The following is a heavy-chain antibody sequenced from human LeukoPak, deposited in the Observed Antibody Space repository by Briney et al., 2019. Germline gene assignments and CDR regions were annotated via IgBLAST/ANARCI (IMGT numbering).Heavy chain of an antibody. CDR1: GFTFSTYA. CDR2: ISSGSSSR. CDR3: ARLRYYAVDV. Sequence: PGGSLRLSCAASGFTFSTYAMSWVRQAPGKGLEWVSYISSGSSSRYYADSVKGRLTISRDNAKNSLYLQMNSLRAEDTAVYFCARLRYYAVDVWGQGTTVIVSS. J-gene: IGHJ6*02. V-gene: IGHV3-48*01.